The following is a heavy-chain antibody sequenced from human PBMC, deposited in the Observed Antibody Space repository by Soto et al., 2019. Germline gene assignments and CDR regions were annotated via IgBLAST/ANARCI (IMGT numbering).Heavy chain of an antibody. V-gene: IGHV3-48*02. CDR1: GFTLSSYN. J-gene: IGHJ6*02. CDR2: ISGSSDTI. D-gene: IGHD6-13*01. CDR3: ARDHGGSIWFVGIYYYFGVDV. Sequence: EVQLVESGGGLVHPGGSLRLSCAAAGFTLSSYNMNWVRQAPGKGLEWVSYISGSSDTIYYADSVKGRFTISRDNAKNSLYLQMDSLRDEDTAVYYCARDHGGSIWFVGIYYYFGVDVWGQGTTVTVSS.